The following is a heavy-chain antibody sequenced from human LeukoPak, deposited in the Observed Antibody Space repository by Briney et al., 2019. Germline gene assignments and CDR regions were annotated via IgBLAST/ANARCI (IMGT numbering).Heavy chain of an antibody. J-gene: IGHJ4*02. Sequence: ASVKVSCKASGYTFTNYDINWVRQAPGQGLEWMGWISTYNGNTNYAQKLQGRVTMTTDTSTSTVYMELRSLRSDDTAVHYCAKIAYGANFFDYWGQGTLVTVSS. CDR2: ISTYNGNT. D-gene: IGHD4/OR15-4a*01. V-gene: IGHV1-18*01. CDR1: GYTFTNYD. CDR3: AKIAYGANFFDY.